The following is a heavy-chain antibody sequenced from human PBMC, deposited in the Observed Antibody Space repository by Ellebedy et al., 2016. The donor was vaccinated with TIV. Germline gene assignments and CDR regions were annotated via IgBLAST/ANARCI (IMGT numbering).Heavy chain of an antibody. J-gene: IGHJ2*01. D-gene: IGHD6-13*01. Sequence: GESLKISCAASGFTFSSYAMSWVRQAPGKGLEWVSAISGSGGSTYYADSVKGRFTISRDNSKNTLYLQMNSLRAEDTAVYYCAKGWGYRAAAVNWYFDLWGRGTLVTVSS. V-gene: IGHV3-23*01. CDR1: GFTFSSYA. CDR2: ISGSGGST. CDR3: AKGWGYRAAAVNWYFDL.